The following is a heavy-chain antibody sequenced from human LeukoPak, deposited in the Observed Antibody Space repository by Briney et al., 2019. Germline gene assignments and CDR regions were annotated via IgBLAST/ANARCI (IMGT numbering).Heavy chain of an antibody. CDR3: ARGTIAAAGYYYFDY. D-gene: IGHD6-13*01. CDR1: GFTFSSYA. Sequence: GGSLRLSYAPSGFTFSSYAMSWVRQAPGKGLEWVAVISGGGSGTYYADSVRGRFTISRDNSKNTVYLQMNSLRAEDTAIYYCARGTIAAAGYYYFDYWGQGTQVTVSS. V-gene: IGHV3-23*01. J-gene: IGHJ4*02. CDR2: ISGGGSGT.